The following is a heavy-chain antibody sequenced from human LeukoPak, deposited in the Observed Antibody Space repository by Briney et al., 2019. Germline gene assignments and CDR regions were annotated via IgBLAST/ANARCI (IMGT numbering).Heavy chain of an antibody. Sequence: PSETLSLTCTVSGGSISGDYWSWIRQPPGEGLEWIGYIHYTGSTNYNPSLRSRVTISVDTSKNLFSLKLSSVTAADTAVYYCARLQGDSTAILDYWGQGTLVSVSS. D-gene: IGHD2-21*01. CDR3: ARLQGDSTAILDY. CDR1: GGSISGDY. J-gene: IGHJ4*02. CDR2: IHYTGST. V-gene: IGHV4-59*01.